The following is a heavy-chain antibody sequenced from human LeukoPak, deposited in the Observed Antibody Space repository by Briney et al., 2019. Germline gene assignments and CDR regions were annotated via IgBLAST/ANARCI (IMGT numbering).Heavy chain of an antibody. CDR2: ISYDGSNK. CDR3: AKSPGGSGIAYGLDV. CDR1: GFTFSSYA. V-gene: IGHV3-30-3*01. J-gene: IGHJ6*02. Sequence: GRSLRPSCAASGFTFSSYAMHWVRQAPGKGLEWVAVISYDGSNKYYADSVKGRFTISRDNPKNTLYLQMNSLRAEDTAVYYCAKSPGGSGIAYGLDVWGQGTTVTVSS. D-gene: IGHD6-13*01.